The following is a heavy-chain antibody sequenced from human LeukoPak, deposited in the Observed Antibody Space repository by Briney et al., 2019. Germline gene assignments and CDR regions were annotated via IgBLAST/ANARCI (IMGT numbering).Heavy chain of an antibody. J-gene: IGHJ3*02. CDR1: GGSFSGYY. D-gene: IGHD3-16*02. V-gene: IGHV4-34*01. Sequence: SETLSLTCAVYGGSFSGYYWSWIRQPPGKGLEWIGEINHSGSTNYNPSLKSRVTISVDTSKNQFSLKLSSVTAADTAVYYCAREPITFGGVIVSFDAFDIWGQGTMVTVSS. CDR2: INHSGST. CDR3: AREPITFGGVIVSFDAFDI.